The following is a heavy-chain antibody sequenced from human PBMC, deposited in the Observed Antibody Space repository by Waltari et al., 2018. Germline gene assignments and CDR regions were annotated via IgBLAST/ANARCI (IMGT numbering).Heavy chain of an antibody. V-gene: IGHV1-2*02. J-gene: IGHJ6*04. CDR3: AIAAGYQGMDV. CDR2: INPTSGGT. CDR1: GYTFTGYY. D-gene: IGHD2-2*01. Sequence: QVQLVQSGAEVKKPGASVKVSCKASGYTFTGYYMHWVRQAPGQGLEWMGWINPTSGGTNYAQKFQGRVTMTRDTSISTAYMELSRLRSDDTAVYYCAIAAGYQGMDVWGKGTTVTISS.